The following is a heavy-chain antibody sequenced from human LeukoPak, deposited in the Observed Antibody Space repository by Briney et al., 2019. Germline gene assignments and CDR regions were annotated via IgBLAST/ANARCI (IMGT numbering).Heavy chain of an antibody. D-gene: IGHD3-22*01. Sequence: TGGSLRLSCAASGFTFSDFAMHWVRQAPGKGLEWVAVVSRVGGNTYYAESVKGRFTISRDNSKNTLYLQMNSLRAEDTAVYYCAKGSGYYLTYSYMDVWGKGTTVTVSS. V-gene: IGHV3-30*04. CDR3: AKGSGYYLTYSYMDV. J-gene: IGHJ6*03. CDR2: VSRVGGNT. CDR1: GFTFSDFA.